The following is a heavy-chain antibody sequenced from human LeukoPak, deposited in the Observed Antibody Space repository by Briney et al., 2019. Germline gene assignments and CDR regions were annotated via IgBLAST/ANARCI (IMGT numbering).Heavy chain of an antibody. J-gene: IGHJ6*02. V-gene: IGHV4-39*07. D-gene: IGHD4/OR15-4a*01. CDR3: ARDRSLTNGVAV. CDR1: GGSISSSSYY. CDR2: IYYSGST. Sequence: SETLSLTCTVSGGSISSSSYYWGWIRQPPGKGLEWIGSIYYSGSTYYNPPLKSRVTMSVDTSKNQFSLKLTSVTAADTAVYYCARDRSLTNGVAVWGQGTTVTVSS.